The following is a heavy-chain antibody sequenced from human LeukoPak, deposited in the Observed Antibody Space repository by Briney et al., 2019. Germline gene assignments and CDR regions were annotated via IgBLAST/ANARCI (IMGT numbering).Heavy chain of an antibody. Sequence: SETLSLTCTVSGGSISSSSYYWGWIRQPPGKGLEWIGSIYYSGSTYYNPSLKSRVTISVDTSKNQFSLKLSSVTAADTAVYYCARLNSSGYYLYLSFDHWGQGTLVTVSS. D-gene: IGHD3-22*01. CDR2: IYYSGST. CDR3: ARLNSSGYYLYLSFDH. J-gene: IGHJ4*02. CDR1: GGSISSSSYY. V-gene: IGHV4-39*01.